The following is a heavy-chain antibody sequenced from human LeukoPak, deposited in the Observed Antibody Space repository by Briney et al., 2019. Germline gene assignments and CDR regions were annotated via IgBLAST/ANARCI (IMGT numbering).Heavy chain of an antibody. Sequence: GGSLRLSCAASGFTVSSNYMSWVRQAPGKGLEWVSVIYSGGSTYYADSVKGQFTISRDNSKNTLYLQMHSLRAEDTAIYYCAKGKYSSSWYCFDYWGQGTLVTVSS. D-gene: IGHD6-13*01. CDR3: AKGKYSSSWYCFDY. V-gene: IGHV3-53*01. CDR2: IYSGGST. J-gene: IGHJ4*02. CDR1: GFTVSSNY.